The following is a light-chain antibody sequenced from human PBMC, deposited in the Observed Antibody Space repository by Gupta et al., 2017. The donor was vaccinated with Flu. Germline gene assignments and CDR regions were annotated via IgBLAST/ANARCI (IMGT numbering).Light chain of an antibody. CDR2: DAS. V-gene: IGKV3-11*01. J-gene: IGKJ4*01. CDR1: HNIDRQ. CDR3: QQRYNWPIS. Sequence: EIVLTQSPATLSLSPGETATLSCRVSHNIDRQLAWYQQRPGQPPRLLIFDASNRATGIPARFSGSGXGTDFTLTVSSLESDDFGLYYCQQRYNWPISFGXGTKVEIK.